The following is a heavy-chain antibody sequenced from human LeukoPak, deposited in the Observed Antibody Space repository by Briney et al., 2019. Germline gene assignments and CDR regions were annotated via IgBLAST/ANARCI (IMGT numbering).Heavy chain of an antibody. CDR1: GYTFSSYD. CDR2: IIPIFGTA. CDR3: ARGSYDFWSGYNPTYYYYYGMDV. D-gene: IGHD3-3*01. J-gene: IGHJ6*02. Sequence: ASVTVSCKASGYTFSSYDINWVRQAPGQGLEWMGGIIPIFGTANYAQKFQGRVTITADESTSTAYMELSSLRSEDTAVYYCARGSYDFWSGYNPTYYYYYGMDVWGQGTTVTVS. V-gene: IGHV1-69*13.